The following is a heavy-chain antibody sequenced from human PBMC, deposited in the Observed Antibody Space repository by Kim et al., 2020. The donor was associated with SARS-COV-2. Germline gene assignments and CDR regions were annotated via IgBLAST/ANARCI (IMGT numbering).Heavy chain of an antibody. Sequence: GGSLRLSCAASGFIFSDYYMSWVRQAPGKGLEWISYISNEGYSIAYADSLRGRLTISRDNAKNTVYLQLNSLRAEDTAMYYCAREWGSSTNYVRGSWGQGSLVIVSS. CDR2: ISNEGYSI. CDR1: GFIFSDYY. J-gene: IGHJ5*02. V-gene: IGHV3-11*01. CDR3: AREWGSSTNYVRGS. D-gene: IGHD6-13*01.